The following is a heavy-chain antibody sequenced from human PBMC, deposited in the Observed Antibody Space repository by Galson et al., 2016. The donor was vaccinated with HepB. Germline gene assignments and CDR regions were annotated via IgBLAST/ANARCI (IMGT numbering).Heavy chain of an antibody. CDR1: GDSVSSNSAA. D-gene: IGHD6-19*01. J-gene: IGHJ4*02. V-gene: IGHV6-1*01. CDR3: ARVHQGWYAGYFDY. CDR2: TYYRSKWYN. Sequence: CAISGDSVSSNSAAWNWIRQSPSRGLEWLGRTYYRSKWYNDYAVSVKSRITINPDTSKYQFSLQLNSVTPEDTAVYYCARVHQGWYAGYFDYWGQGTLVTVSS.